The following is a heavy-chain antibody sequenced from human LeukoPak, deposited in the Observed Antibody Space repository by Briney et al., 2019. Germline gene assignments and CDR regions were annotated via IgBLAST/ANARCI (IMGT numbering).Heavy chain of an antibody. J-gene: IGHJ4*02. CDR2: INHSGST. V-gene: IGHV4-34*01. Sequence: PSETLSLTCAVYGGSFSGYHWSWIRQPPGKGLEWIGEINHSGSTNYNPSLKSRVTISVDTSKNQFSLKLSSVTAADTAVYYCARGDLDYWGQGTLVTVSS. CDR1: GGSFSGYH. CDR3: ARGDLDY.